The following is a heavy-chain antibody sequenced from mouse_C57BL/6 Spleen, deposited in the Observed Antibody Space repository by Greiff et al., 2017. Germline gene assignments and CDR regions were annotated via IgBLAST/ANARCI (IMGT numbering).Heavy chain of an antibody. CDR3: ARDYGSRYGYFDV. CDR2: IYPRSGNT. V-gene: IGHV1-81*01. Sequence: VKLQESGAELARPGASVKLSCKASGYTFTSYGISWVKQRTGQGLEWIGEIYPRSGNTYYNEKFKGKATLTADKSSSTAYMELRSLTSEDSAVYFCARDYGSRYGYFDVWGTGTTVTVSS. CDR1: GYTFTSYG. J-gene: IGHJ1*03. D-gene: IGHD1-1*01.